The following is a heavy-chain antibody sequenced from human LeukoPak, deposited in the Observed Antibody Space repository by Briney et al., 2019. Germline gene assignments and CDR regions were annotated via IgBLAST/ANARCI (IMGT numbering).Heavy chain of an antibody. CDR2: TYYRSKWYN. CDR1: GDSVSSNSAA. V-gene: IGHV6-1*01. Sequence: SQTLSLTCAISGDSVSSNSAAWNWIRQSPSRGLEWLVRTYYRSKWYNDYAVSVKSRITINPDTSKNQFSLQLNSVTPEDTAVYYCARTKGIAVAGTYDYWGQGTLVTVSS. CDR3: ARTKGIAVAGTYDY. J-gene: IGHJ4*02. D-gene: IGHD6-19*01.